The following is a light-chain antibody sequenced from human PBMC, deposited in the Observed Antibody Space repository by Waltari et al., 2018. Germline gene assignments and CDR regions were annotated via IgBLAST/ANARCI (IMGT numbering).Light chain of an antibody. Sequence: DIQMTQSPSSLSASLGDRVTITCRASQRISRYLNWFQQKPGKAPNLLIYTASSLETGVPSRFSGSGSGTEFTLTISSLQSEDFAVYYCQQYNNWPRTFGQGTKLEIK. J-gene: IGKJ2*01. CDR2: TAS. CDR1: QRISRY. V-gene: IGKV1-39*01. CDR3: QQYNNWPRT.